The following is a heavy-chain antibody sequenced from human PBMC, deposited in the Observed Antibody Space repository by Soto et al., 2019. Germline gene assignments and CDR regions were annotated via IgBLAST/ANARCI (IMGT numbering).Heavy chain of an antibody. J-gene: IGHJ6*02. D-gene: IGHD3-3*01. CDR3: ARHTITIFGVVSYYYYGMDV. V-gene: IGHV5-51*01. CDR1: GYAFSSYW. CDR2: IYPGDSDT. Sequence: PGESLKISCQGSGYAFSSYWIAWVRQMPGKGLEWMGIIYPGDSDTRYSPSFQGQVTISVDKSITTAYLQWSSLKASDTAMYYCARHTITIFGVVSYYYYGMDVWGQGTTVTVSS.